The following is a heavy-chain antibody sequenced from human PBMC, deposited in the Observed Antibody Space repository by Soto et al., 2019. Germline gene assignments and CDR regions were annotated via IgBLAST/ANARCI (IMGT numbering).Heavy chain of an antibody. CDR3: ARDVRPTGLAYFDL. J-gene: IGHJ2*01. V-gene: IGHV4-59*12. Sequence: QVQLQESGPGLVKPSETLSLTCSFSGGSMSRYYWSWILQPPGKVLEWIGNIHETGSTNYNASLKSRVTISFDTSKSAFTLHLTSVTAADTAVYYCARDVRPTGLAYFDLWGRGTLVTVSS. CDR1: GGSMSRYY. CDR2: IHETGST. D-gene: IGHD1-1*01.